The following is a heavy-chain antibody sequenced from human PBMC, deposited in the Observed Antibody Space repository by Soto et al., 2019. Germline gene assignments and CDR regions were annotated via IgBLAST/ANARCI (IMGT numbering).Heavy chain of an antibody. CDR2: VYHTGRT. Sequence: SETLSLTCTVSGGSFKSGSYSWSWIRQPPGKGLEWIGYVYHTGRTSYNPSLKSRVSISMDTSKNQFSLNLDSVTAADTAVYFCARDFAYFDSWGHGTLVTVSS. CDR1: GGSFKSGSYS. D-gene: IGHD3-3*01. CDR3: ARDFAYFDS. V-gene: IGHV4-61*01. J-gene: IGHJ4*03.